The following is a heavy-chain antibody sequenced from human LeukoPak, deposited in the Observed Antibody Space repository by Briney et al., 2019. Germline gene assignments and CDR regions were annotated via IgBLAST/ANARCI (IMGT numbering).Heavy chain of an antibody. J-gene: IGHJ4*02. Sequence: SETLSLTCTVSGASISNYYWTWIRQPAGKGLEWIGRIHTSGVTNYNPSLKSRVTISVDEPKKQFSLKLSSVTAADTAVYYCARDPNSVTVTGDYYFDFWGQGTLVTVSS. CDR2: IHTSGVT. V-gene: IGHV4-4*07. D-gene: IGHD7-27*01. CDR1: GASISNYY. CDR3: ARDPNSVTVTGDYYFDF.